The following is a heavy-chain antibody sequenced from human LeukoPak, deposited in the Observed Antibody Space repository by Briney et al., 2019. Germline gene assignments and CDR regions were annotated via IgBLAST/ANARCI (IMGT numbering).Heavy chain of an antibody. V-gene: IGHV3-23*01. CDR3: ATPPARAYYDFWSGKGSNFDY. CDR1: GFTFSTYA. D-gene: IGHD3-3*01. J-gene: IGHJ4*02. Sequence: GGSLRLSCAASGFTFSTYAMNWVRQAPGKGLEWVSAISGSDGYTYYADSVKGRFTISRDNSKNTLYLQMNSLRAEDTAVYYCATPPARAYYDFWSGKGSNFDYWGQGTLVTVSS. CDR2: ISGSDGYT.